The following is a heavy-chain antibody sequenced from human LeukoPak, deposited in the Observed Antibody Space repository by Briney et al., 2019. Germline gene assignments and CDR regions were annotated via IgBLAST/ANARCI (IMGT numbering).Heavy chain of an antibody. Sequence: ASVKVSCKASGYTFTGYYMHWVRQAPGQGLEWVGWINPNSGGTNYAQKFQGRVTMTRDTSISTAYMELSRLRSDDTAVYYCARDGGQVVAAHRGSMDVWGQGTTVTVSS. D-gene: IGHD2-15*01. J-gene: IGHJ6*02. CDR2: INPNSGGT. CDR3: ARDGGQVVAAHRGSMDV. V-gene: IGHV1-2*02. CDR1: GYTFTGYY.